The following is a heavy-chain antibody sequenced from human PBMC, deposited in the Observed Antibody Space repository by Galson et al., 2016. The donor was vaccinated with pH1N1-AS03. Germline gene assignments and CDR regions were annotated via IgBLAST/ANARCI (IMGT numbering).Heavy chain of an antibody. CDR3: ARDPRGPCSSATCPTTYYFGMDV. Sequence: SVKVSCKASGYIFTGFYVHWVRQAPGKGLEWMGWINPNSGVTNYAQKFQAWVTMTGDTSISTAYMELYGLKSDDTAVYYCARDPRGPCSSATCPTTYYFGMDVWGQGTTVIVSS. CDR1: GYIFTGFY. CDR2: INPNSGVT. D-gene: IGHD1-26*01. J-gene: IGHJ6*02. V-gene: IGHV1-2*04.